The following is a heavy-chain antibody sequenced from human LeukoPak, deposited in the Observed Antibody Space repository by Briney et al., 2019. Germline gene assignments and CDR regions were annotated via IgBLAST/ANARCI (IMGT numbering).Heavy chain of an antibody. CDR1: GYAFTSYG. J-gene: IGHJ4*02. D-gene: IGHD3-22*01. CDR3: ARGGYYYDSSGYLNYFDY. CDR2: ISAYNGNT. Sequence: ASVKVSCKASGYAFTSYGINWVRQAPGQGLECMGWISAYNGNTNYAQKLQGRVTMTTDTSTSTAYMELRSLRSDDTAVYYCARGGYYYDSSGYLNYFDYWGQGTLVTVSS. V-gene: IGHV1-18*01.